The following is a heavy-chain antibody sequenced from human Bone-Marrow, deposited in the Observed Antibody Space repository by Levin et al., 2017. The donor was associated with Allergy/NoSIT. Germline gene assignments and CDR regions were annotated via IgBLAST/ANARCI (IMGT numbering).Heavy chain of an antibody. CDR1: GFIVSTYD. CDR2: IGTASDS. CDR3: ARDSSRNGMDV. D-gene: IGHD6-6*01. J-gene: IGHJ6*02. V-gene: IGHV3-13*01. Sequence: PGGSLRLSCAASGFIVSTYDIHWVRQVVGKGLEWVAEIGTASDSYYSDSVKGRFTISRENSKNSVYLQMNSLRDGDTAVYFYARDSSRNGMDVWGQGTTVTVSS.